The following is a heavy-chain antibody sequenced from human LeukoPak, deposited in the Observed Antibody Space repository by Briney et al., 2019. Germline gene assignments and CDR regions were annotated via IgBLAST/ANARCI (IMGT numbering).Heavy chain of an antibody. J-gene: IGHJ5*02. CDR2: IRYDGSNK. CDR1: GFTFSSYG. CDR3: ALWKYGDSPLDL. D-gene: IGHD1-1*01. Sequence: GGSLRLSCAASGFTFSSYGMHWVRQAPGKGLEWVAFIRYDGSNKYYADSVKGRFTISRDNAKNSLYQQMNSLRAEDTAVYYCALWKYGDSPLDLWGQGTLVTVSS. V-gene: IGHV3-30*02.